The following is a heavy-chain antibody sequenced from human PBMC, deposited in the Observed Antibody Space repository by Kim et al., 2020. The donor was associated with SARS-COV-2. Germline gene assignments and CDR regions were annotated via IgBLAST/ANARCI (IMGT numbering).Heavy chain of an antibody. V-gene: IGHV4-39*01. CDR3: VRHLKGSVVPAVNSDC. D-gene: IGHD2-2*01. CDR1: GCSISSSEYY. Sequence: SETLSLTCTVSGCSISSSEYYWGWIRQPPGKGLEWIGTIYYSGSAYYNPSLKRRVTISVDTSNNQFSVKMSSVTAADSAVYYWVRHLKGSVVPAVNSDCWGQGTLVIVSS. CDR2: IYYSGSA. J-gene: IGHJ4*02.